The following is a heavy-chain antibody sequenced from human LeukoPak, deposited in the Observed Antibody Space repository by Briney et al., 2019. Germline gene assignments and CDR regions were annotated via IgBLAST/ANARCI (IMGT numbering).Heavy chain of an antibody. J-gene: IGHJ5*02. D-gene: IGHD3-10*01. CDR3: ARSVTMVRGVTSWNWFDP. V-gene: IGHV3-64*01. CDR2: IIMNGGST. Sequence: PGGSLRLSCAASGFTFSSYAMHWVRQAPGKGREYGSAIIMNGGSTYYANSVKGGFTITRDNSKNTLYLKMSSLRAEAMAVYYCARSVTMVRGVTSWNWFDPWGQGTLVTVSS. CDR1: GFTFSSYA.